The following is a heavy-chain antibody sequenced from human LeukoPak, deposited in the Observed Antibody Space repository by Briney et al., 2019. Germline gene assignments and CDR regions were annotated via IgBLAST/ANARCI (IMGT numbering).Heavy chain of an antibody. CDR2: IYSGGNT. J-gene: IGHJ4*02. V-gene: IGHV3-53*01. Sequence: GGSLRLSCTVSGFTVSSNSMSWVRQAPGKGLEWVSFIYSGGNTHYSDSVKGRFTISRDNSKNTLYLQMNSLRAEDTAVYYCAKTRTYYDILTGPQAPEYYFDYWGQGTLVTVSS. D-gene: IGHD3-9*01. CDR1: GFTVSSNS. CDR3: AKTRTYYDILTGPQAPEYYFDY.